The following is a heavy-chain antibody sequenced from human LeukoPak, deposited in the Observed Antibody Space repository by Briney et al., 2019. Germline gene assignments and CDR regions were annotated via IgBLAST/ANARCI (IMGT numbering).Heavy chain of an antibody. J-gene: IGHJ4*02. CDR3: ARDITTMVRGVGGY. D-gene: IGHD3-10*01. Sequence: GASVKVSCKASGYTFTNYGISWVRQAPGQGLEWMGWISAYNGHTKYAQKVQGRVTMTTDTSTSTAYMELRSLRSDDTAVYYCARDITTMVRGVGGYWGQGTLVTVSS. CDR2: ISAYNGHT. V-gene: IGHV1-18*01. CDR1: GYTFTNYG.